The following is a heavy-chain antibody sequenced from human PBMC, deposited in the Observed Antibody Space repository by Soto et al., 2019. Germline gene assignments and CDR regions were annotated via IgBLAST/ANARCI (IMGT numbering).Heavy chain of an antibody. J-gene: IGHJ4*02. CDR1: GGAISSYY. Sequence: QVQLQESGPGLVKPSETLSLTCTVSGGAISSYYWCWIRQPPGKGLEWIGYIYYSGSTNYNPSLKSRVTGNLDTSSNNFSLKLCSVTVAATAVYYCPGALWSSRYSLDSWGQGTLVTVSS. V-gene: IGHV4-59*01. CDR3: PGALWSSRYSLDS. CDR2: IYYSGST. D-gene: IGHD3-22*01.